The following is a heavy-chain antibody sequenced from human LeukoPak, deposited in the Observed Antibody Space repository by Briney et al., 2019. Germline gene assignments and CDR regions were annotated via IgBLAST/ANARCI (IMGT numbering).Heavy chain of an antibody. V-gene: IGHV3-48*01. CDR2: ISSSSSTI. CDR3: ARDLSAVWGSYNHPFDY. J-gene: IGHJ4*02. CDR1: GFTFSSYG. D-gene: IGHD3-16*01. Sequence: PGRSLRLSCATSGFTFSSYGMHWVRQVPGKGLEWVSYISSSSSTIYYADSVKGRFTISRDNAKNPLYLQMNSLRAEDTAVYYCARDLSAVWGSYNHPFDYWGQGTLVTVSS.